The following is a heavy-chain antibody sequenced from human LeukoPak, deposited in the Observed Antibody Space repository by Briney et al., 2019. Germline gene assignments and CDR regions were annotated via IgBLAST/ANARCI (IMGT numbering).Heavy chain of an antibody. D-gene: IGHD6-19*01. CDR2: MNPNSGNT. Sequence: ASVKVSCKASGYTFTSYDINWVRQATGQGLEWMGWMNPNSGNTGYAQKFQGGVTMTRNTSISTAYMELSSLRSEDTAVYYCARGGGLEQWPTTEADYWGQGTLVTVSS. CDR1: GYTFTSYD. CDR3: ARGGGLEQWPTTEADY. J-gene: IGHJ4*02. V-gene: IGHV1-8*01.